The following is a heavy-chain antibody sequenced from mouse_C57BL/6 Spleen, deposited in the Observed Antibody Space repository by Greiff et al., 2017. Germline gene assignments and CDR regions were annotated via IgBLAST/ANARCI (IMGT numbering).Heavy chain of an antibody. V-gene: IGHV1-50*01. D-gene: IGHD1-1*01. CDR2: IDPSDSYT. CDR1: GYTFTSYW. J-gene: IGHJ2*01. CDR3: ARGGSSYYFDY. Sequence: VQLQQSGAELVKPGASVKLSCKASGYTFTSYWMQWVKQRPGQGLEWIGEIDPSDSYTNYNQKFKGKATLTVDTSSSTAYMQLSSLTSEDSAVYYCARGGSSYYFDYWGQGTTLTVSS.